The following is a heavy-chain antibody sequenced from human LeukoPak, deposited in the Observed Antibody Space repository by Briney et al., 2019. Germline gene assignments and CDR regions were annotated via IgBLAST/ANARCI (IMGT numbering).Heavy chain of an antibody. J-gene: IGHJ4*02. CDR3: ARAGRYFDWSFDY. D-gene: IGHD3-9*01. CDR1: GGTFISYA. V-gene: IGHV1-69*13. CDR2: IIPIFGTA. Sequence: SVKVSCKASGGTFISYAISWVRQAPGQGLEWMGGIIPIFGTANYAQKFQGRVTITADESTSTAYMELSSLRSEDTAVYYCARAGRYFDWSFDYWGQGTLVTVSS.